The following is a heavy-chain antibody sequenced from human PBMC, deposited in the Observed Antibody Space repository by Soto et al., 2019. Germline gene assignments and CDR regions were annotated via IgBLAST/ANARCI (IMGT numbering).Heavy chain of an antibody. CDR3: AKIIPFQAPHGMDV. V-gene: IGHV3-30*18. J-gene: IGHJ6*02. D-gene: IGHD3-3*01. CDR2: ISYDGSNK. CDR1: GFTFSSYG. Sequence: GGSLRLSCAASGFTFSSYGMHWVRQAPGKGLEWVAVISYDGSNKYYADSVKGRFTISRDNSENTLYLQMNSLRAEDTAVYYCAKIIPFQAPHGMDVWGQGTTVTV.